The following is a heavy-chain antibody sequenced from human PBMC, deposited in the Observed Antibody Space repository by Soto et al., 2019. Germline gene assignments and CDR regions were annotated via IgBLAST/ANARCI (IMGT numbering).Heavy chain of an antibody. J-gene: IGHJ5*02. Sequence: ASVKVSCKASGYTFTSYGISWVRQAPGQGLEWMGWISAYNGNTNYAQKLQGRVTMTTDTSTSTAYMELRSLRSGDTAVYYCARYSSGWYSNWFDPWGQGTLVTVSS. CDR2: ISAYNGNT. CDR3: ARYSSGWYSNWFDP. CDR1: GYTFTSYG. V-gene: IGHV1-18*01. D-gene: IGHD6-19*01.